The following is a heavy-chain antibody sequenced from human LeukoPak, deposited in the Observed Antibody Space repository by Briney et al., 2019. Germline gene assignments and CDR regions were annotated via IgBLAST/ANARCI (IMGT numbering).Heavy chain of an antibody. J-gene: IGHJ4*02. Sequence: PGGSLRLSCAASGFTFTDYAMNWVRQAPGTGLEWVAVISYDGRHTYYADSVKGRFTVSRDNSRDTVYLQMNSLRDEDTATYYCTRVYLERLTAGYFDHWGPGSLVAVSP. CDR3: TRVYLERLTAGYFDH. D-gene: IGHD2-8*01. V-gene: IGHV3-30*04. CDR1: GFTFTDYA. CDR2: ISYDGRHT.